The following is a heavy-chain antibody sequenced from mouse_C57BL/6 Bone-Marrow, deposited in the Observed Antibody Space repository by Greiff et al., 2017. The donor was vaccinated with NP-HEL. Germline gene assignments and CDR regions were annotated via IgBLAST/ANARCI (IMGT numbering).Heavy chain of an antibody. D-gene: IGHD2-4*01. V-gene: IGHV5-2*01. Sequence: EVKLVESGGGLVQPGESLKLSCESNEYEFPSHDMSWVRKTPEQRLELVAAINSDGGSTYYPDTMERRFIISRDNTKKTLYLQMSSLRSEDTALYYCATFYYDYPWFAYWGQGTLVTVSA. J-gene: IGHJ3*01. CDR1: EYEFPSHD. CDR3: ATFYYDYPWFAY. CDR2: INSDGGST.